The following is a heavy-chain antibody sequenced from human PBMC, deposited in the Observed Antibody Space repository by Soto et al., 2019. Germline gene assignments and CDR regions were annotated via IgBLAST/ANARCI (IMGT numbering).Heavy chain of an antibody. V-gene: IGHV3-48*03. CDR3: ARGNSPVNVH. CDR1: GFTFSTYE. D-gene: IGHD3-16*02. J-gene: IGHJ4*02. Sequence: EVQLVESGGGLAQPGGSLRLSCAASGFTFSTYEMNWVRQAPGKGLEWVSYITSTGSTTYYADSVKGRFTISRDNAKNTLYLQMNSLRAEDTAIYYYARGNSPVNVHWGQGTLVTVSS. CDR2: ITSTGSTT.